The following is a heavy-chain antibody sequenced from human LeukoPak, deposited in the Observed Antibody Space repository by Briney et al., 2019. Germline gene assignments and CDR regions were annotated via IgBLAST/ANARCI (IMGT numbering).Heavy chain of an antibody. D-gene: IGHD4-17*01. V-gene: IGHV3-53*01. Sequence: QARGSLRLSCVVSGFTVSSNYMSWVRQAPGKGLEWVSVTYGGGTTYYADSVKGRFTISRDNAKNALYLQINSLRAEDTAVYYCARGIHYGDYYFDYWGQGTLVTVSS. CDR2: TYGGGTT. CDR1: GFTVSSNY. J-gene: IGHJ4*02. CDR3: ARGIHYGDYYFDY.